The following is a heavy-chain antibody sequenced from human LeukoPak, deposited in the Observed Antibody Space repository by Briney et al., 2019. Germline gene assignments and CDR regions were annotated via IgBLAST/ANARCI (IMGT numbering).Heavy chain of an antibody. V-gene: IGHV1-69*01. CDR1: GGTFSSYA. CDR3: ARDPELRVVPAAPRYYGMDV. CDR2: IIPIFGTA. D-gene: IGHD2-2*01. J-gene: IGHJ6*02. Sequence: ASVKVSCKASGGTFSSYAISWVRQAPGQGLEWMGGIIPIFGTANYAQKFQGRVTITADESTSTTYMELSSLRSEDTAVYYCARDPELRVVPAAPRYYGMDVWGQGTTVTVSS.